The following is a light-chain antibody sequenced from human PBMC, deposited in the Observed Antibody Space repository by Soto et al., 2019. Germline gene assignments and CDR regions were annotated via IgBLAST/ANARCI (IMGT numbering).Light chain of an antibody. CDR1: SSDVGGYNY. J-gene: IGLJ1*01. CDR2: DVS. Sequence: QSALTQPASVSGSPGQSITISCTGTSSDVGGYNYVSWYQQHPGKAPKLMIYDVSNRPSGVSNRFSGSKSGNTASLTISGLRADDEADYYCSSYTSSSTLYVFGTGTQLTVL. CDR3: SSYTSSSTLYV. V-gene: IGLV2-14*01.